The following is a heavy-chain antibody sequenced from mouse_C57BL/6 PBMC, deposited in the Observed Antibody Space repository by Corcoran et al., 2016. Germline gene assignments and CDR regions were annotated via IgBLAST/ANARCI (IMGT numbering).Heavy chain of an antibody. CDR1: GFSLSTSGMG. J-gene: IGHJ4*01. CDR3: ARRAGTGYAMDY. V-gene: IGHV8-12*01. D-gene: IGHD3-3*01. Sequence: QVTLKESGPGILQSSQTLSLTCSFSGFSLSTSGMGVSWIRQPSGKGLEWLAHIYWDDEKRYNPSLKSRLTISKDTSRNQVFLKITSVYTADTATYYGARRAGTGYAMDYWGQGTSVTVSS. CDR2: IYWDDEK.